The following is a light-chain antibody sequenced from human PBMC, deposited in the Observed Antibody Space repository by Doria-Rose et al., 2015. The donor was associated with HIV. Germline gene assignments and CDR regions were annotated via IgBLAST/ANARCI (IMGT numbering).Light chain of an antibody. V-gene: IGKV4-1*01. CDR3: QQYYDTPS. Sequence: DIQLTQSPESLGMSLCERATLNCKSNQRHLYTSTHYLAWYQQKPGQHTELLIYWASTRQSGVPARFSGSGSGTDFTLTISSLEAEDVAVYYCQQYYDTPSFGPGTTVDIK. J-gene: IGKJ3*01. CDR2: WAS. CDR1: QRHLYTSTHY.